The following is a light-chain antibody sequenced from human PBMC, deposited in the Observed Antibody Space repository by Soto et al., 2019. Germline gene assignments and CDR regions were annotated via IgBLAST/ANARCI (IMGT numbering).Light chain of an antibody. CDR3: QQYNSNPWT. CDR1: QSISTW. V-gene: IGKV1-5*01. CDR2: DAS. J-gene: IGKJ1*01. Sequence: DIPMTQSPSTLSASVGDRVTITARASQSISTWLAWYQQKPGKAPKLLIYDASSLESGVTSRFSGSGSGTEFTLTISSLQPADFATYYCQQYNSNPWTFGQGTKVEIK.